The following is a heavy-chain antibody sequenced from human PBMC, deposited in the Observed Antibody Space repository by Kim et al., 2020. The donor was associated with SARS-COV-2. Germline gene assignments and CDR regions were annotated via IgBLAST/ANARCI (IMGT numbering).Heavy chain of an antibody. CDR1: GFTFSDSP. CDR2: IRSKANSYAT. Sequence: GGSLRLSSAASGFTFSDSPMHWVRQASGKGLEWVGRIRSKANSYATAYAASVRGRFIISRDDSKNTAYLQMNSLKTEDTAVYYCTRIPGTPFAFWDAFD. D-gene: IGHD1-1*01. J-gene: IGHJ3*02. CDR3: TRIPGTPFAFWDAFD. V-gene: IGHV3-73*01.